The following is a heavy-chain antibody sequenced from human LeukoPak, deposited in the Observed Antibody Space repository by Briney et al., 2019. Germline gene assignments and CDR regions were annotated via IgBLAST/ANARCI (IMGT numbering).Heavy chain of an antibody. J-gene: IGHJ3*02. CDR2: ISGSGGST. CDR1: GFTFSSYA. D-gene: IGHD3-10*01. V-gene: IGHV3-23*01. Sequence: PGGSLRLSCAASGFTFSSYAMSWVRQAPGKGLEWVSAISGSGGSTYYADSVKGRFTISRDNSKNTLYLQMNSLRAEDTAVYYCAKDQRDYGSGSPEIADAFDIWGQGTMVTVSS. CDR3: AKDQRDYGSGSPEIADAFDI.